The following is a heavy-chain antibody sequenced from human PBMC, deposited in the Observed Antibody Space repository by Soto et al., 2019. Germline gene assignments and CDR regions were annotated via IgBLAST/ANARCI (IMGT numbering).Heavy chain of an antibody. CDR2: INPNSGGT. V-gene: IGHV1-2*04. CDR1: GYTFTGYY. CDR3: ARQADYSNWFDP. Sequence: ASVKVSCKASGYTFTGYYMHWVRQAPGQGLEWMGWINPNSGGTNYAQKFQGWVTMTRDTSISTAYLELSRLRFDDTAVYYCARQADYSNWFDPWGQGTLVTVSS. D-gene: IGHD3-16*01. J-gene: IGHJ5*02.